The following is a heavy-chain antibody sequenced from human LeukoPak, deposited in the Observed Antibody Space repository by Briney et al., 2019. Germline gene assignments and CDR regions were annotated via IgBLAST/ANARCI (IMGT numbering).Heavy chain of an antibody. CDR2: ISGSGGST. CDR3: ATNLLVEYWITYMDV. CDR1: GFTFSSYA. Sequence: PGGSLRLSCAASGFTFSSYAMSWVRQAPGKGLEWVSAISGSGGSTYYADSVKGRFTISRDNSKNTLYLQMNSLRAEDTAIYYCATNLLVEYWITYMDVWGKGTTVTVSS. D-gene: IGHD2/OR15-2a*01. J-gene: IGHJ6*03. V-gene: IGHV3-23*01.